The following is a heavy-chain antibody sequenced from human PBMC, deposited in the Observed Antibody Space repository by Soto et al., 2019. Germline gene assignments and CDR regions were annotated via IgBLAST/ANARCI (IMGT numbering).Heavy chain of an antibody. Sequence: ASVKVSCKASGYTFTGYYMHWVRQAPGQGLEWMGGIIPIFGTANYAQKFQGRVTITADESTSTAYMELSSLRSEDTAVYYCAREINMVRGVSNWFDPWGQGTLVTVSS. V-gene: IGHV1-69*13. CDR1: GYTFTGYY. D-gene: IGHD3-10*01. CDR2: IIPIFGTA. J-gene: IGHJ5*02. CDR3: AREINMVRGVSNWFDP.